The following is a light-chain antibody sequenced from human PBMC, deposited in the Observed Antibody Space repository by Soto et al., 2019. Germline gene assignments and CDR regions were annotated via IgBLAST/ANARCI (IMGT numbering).Light chain of an antibody. J-gene: IGKJ4*01. V-gene: IGKV1-27*01. CDR2: AAS. Sequence: DLQMTQSPSSLSASVGDRVTITCRASQGISKFLAWYQQKPGKGPKLLIYAASILQSGVPSRFSGSGSVTDFTLTISSLQPEDVATYYCQSYQSYTSGPLTFGVGTKVEIK. CDR1: QGISKF. CDR3: QSYQSYTSGPLT.